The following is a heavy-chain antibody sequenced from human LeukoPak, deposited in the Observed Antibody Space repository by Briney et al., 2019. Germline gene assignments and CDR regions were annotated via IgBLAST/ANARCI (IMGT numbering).Heavy chain of an antibody. V-gene: IGHV1-2*02. CDR3: ATLTPTMVRGVNDGYFDY. CDR2: INPNSGGT. J-gene: IGHJ4*02. Sequence: ASVKVSCKASGYTFTGYYMHWVRQAPGQGLEWMGWINPNSGGTNYAQKFQGRVTMTRDTSISTAYMELSRLRSDDTAVYYCATLTPTMVRGVNDGYFDYWGQGTLVTVSS. D-gene: IGHD3-10*01. CDR1: GYTFTGYY.